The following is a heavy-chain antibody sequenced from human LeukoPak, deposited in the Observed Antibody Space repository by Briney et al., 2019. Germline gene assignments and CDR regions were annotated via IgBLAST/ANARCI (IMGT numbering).Heavy chain of an antibody. V-gene: IGHV4-30-2*01. CDR2: IYHSGST. J-gene: IGHJ3*02. D-gene: IGHD3-3*01. CDR3: ATTFGVVSPDAFDI. Sequence: SETLSLTCTVSGGSISSGGYYWSWIRQPPGKGLEWIGYIYHSGSTYYNPSLKSRVTISVDRSKNQFSLKLSSVTAADTAVYYCATTFGVVSPDAFDIWGQGTMVTVSS. CDR1: GGSISSGGYY.